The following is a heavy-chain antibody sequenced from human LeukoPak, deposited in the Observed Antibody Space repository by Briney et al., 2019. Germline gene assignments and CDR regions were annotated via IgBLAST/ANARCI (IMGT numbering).Heavy chain of an antibody. CDR3: ARADGRNSYGFY. D-gene: IGHD5-18*01. CDR1: GYTFTGYY. J-gene: IGHJ4*02. Sequence: ASVTVSCKASGYTFTGYYMHWVRQAPGQGLEWMGWINPNSGGKNYAQKFQVRVTMNRDTSISTAHMDLSRLGYDDMAVYDYARADGRNSYGFYWGQGTLVTVSS. V-gene: IGHV1-2*02. CDR2: INPNSGGK.